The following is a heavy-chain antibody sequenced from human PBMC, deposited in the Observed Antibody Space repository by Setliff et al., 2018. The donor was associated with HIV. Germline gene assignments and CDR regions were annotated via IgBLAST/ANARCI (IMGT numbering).Heavy chain of an antibody. J-gene: IGHJ3*02. CDR1: GGTFSSYG. CDR2: STPILDTT. Sequence: SVKVSCKASGGTFSSYGITWVRQAPGQGLEWMGGSTPILDTTNYAQKFQGRVTMTRDTSTSTIYIELSSLTSEDTAVYYCARDNTAFDIWGQGTMVTVSS. CDR3: ARDNTAFDI. V-gene: IGHV1-69*05. D-gene: IGHD2-2*02.